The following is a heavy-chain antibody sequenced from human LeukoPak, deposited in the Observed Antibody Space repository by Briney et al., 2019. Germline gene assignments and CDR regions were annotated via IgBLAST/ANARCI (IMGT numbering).Heavy chain of an antibody. Sequence: GGSLRLSCVASEYTFSNYAMSGVRQAPGKGLEWVSSIDSGGGSTYYADSVKGRFTISRDNSKNTLYLQMNSLRAEDTAVYYCAAPGDIVVVPAAGGGYFDYWGQGTLVTVSS. CDR2: IDSGGGST. V-gene: IGHV3-23*01. CDR1: EYTFSNYA. J-gene: IGHJ4*02. CDR3: AAPGDIVVVPAAGGGYFDY. D-gene: IGHD2-2*01.